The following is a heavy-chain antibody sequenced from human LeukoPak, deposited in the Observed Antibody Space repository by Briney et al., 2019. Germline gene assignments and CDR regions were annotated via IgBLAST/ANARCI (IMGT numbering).Heavy chain of an antibody. CDR3: TTENYDILTGRRRSYYFYYMDV. V-gene: IGHV3-15*01. CDR1: GFTFSDYY. J-gene: IGHJ6*03. D-gene: IGHD3-9*01. CDR2: IKSKTDGGTT. Sequence: PGGSLRLSCAASGFTFSDYYMSWVRQAPGKGLEWVGRIKSKTDGGTTDYAAPVKGRFTISRDDSKNTLFLQMNSLKTEDTALYYCTTENYDILTGRRRSYYFYYMDVWGKGTTVTISS.